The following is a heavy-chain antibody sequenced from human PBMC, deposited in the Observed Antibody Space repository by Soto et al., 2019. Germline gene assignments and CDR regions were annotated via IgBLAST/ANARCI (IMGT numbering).Heavy chain of an antibody. CDR1: GFTVDNYA. Sequence: GGSRRVACGASGFTVDNYAMHWVRQAPGKGLEWVSGISWNSNTIAYADSVKGRFTISRDNAKNSLYLQMNSLRAEDTAFYYCAKDTGPNWGQGTLVTVSS. CDR3: AKDTGPN. CDR2: ISWNSNTI. J-gene: IGHJ4*02. V-gene: IGHV3-9*01.